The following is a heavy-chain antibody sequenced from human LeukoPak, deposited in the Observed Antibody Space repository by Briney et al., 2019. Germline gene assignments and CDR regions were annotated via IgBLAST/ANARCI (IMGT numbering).Heavy chain of an antibody. Sequence: GGSPRLSCAASGFIFNDYGMSWVRQGPGKGLEWVSGLDWSGSRTGYADSVKGRFTISRDNAKNSVYLQMNNLRAEDTALYYCARTQQLEDYWGQGTLVTVSS. J-gene: IGHJ4*02. CDR2: LDWSGSRT. CDR1: GFIFNDYG. CDR3: ARTQQLEDY. D-gene: IGHD1-1*01. V-gene: IGHV3-20*04.